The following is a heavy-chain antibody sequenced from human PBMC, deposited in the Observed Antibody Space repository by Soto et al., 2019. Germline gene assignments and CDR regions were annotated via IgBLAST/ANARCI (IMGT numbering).Heavy chain of an antibody. J-gene: IGHJ4*02. CDR3: ARAASPYDILTGPDY. CDR1: GYTFTSYY. CDR2: INPSGGST. V-gene: IGHV1-46*01. Sequence: GASVKVSCKASGYTFTSYYMHWVRQAPGQGLEWMGIINPSGGSTSYAQKFQGRVTITADESTSTAYMELSSLRSEDTAVYYCARAASPYDILTGPDYWGQGTLVTVSS. D-gene: IGHD3-9*01.